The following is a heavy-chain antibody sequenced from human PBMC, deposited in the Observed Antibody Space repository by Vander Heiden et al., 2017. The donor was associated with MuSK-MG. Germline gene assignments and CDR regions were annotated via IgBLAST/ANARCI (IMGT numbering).Heavy chain of an antibody. V-gene: IGHV1-46*01. D-gene: IGHD6-6*01. Sequence: QVQLVQSGAEVKKPGASVKVSCKAAGYTFTSYYMHWVRQAPGQGLEWMGIINPSGGSTSYAQMFHGRVTMTRDTSTSTVYMELSSLSSDDTAVYYCAGGGSSSAARYYGMDVWG. CDR3: AGGGSSSAARYYGMDV. CDR1: GYTFTSYY. CDR2: INPSGGST. J-gene: IGHJ6*01.